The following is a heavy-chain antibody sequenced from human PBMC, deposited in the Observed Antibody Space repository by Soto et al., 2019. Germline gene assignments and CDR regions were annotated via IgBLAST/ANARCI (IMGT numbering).Heavy chain of an antibody. CDR2: VCYSGST. Sequence: QAQLQESGPGLVKPSETLSLTCTFSGDSHYWVWIRQPPGKGLEWIGSVCYSGSTCSSGTTYYNLSPKSTVHVSVQTSENQFSLNLNFGTVAHTAFYYCALGTSYDAPTGFYTLYYMDVWGRGTTVTVSS. D-gene: IGHD3-3*01. CDR1: GDSHY. J-gene: IGHJ6*03. CDR3: ALGTSYDAPTGFYTLYYMDV. V-gene: IGHV4-59*04.